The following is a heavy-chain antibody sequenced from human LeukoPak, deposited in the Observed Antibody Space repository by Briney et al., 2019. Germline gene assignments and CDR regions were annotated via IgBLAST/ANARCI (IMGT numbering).Heavy chain of an antibody. CDR3: AKVAAWTYFDS. Sequence: PGESLRLSCAASGFTFRSSAMTWVRLAPGKGLGWVSGIDDSGKTTYYSDSVKGRFTISRDNSKNTLYLQLTSLRVEDTAIYYCAKVAAWTYFDSWGQGTLVTVSS. J-gene: IGHJ4*02. D-gene: IGHD3/OR15-3a*01. V-gene: IGHV3-23*01. CDR1: GFTFRSSA. CDR2: IDDSGKTT.